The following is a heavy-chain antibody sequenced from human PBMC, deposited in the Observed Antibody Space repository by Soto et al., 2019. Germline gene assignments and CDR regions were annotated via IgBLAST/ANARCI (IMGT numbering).Heavy chain of an antibody. CDR2: ISPDGSIA. CDR3: ARARYFYGMDV. J-gene: IGHJ6*02. Sequence: GGSLRLSCAASGFILNTCSLYWVRQAPGKGLVWVSRISPDGSIASFADSVKGRFTVSRDNAKNTVDLQMSSLRAEDTAVYYCARARYFYGMDVWGQGTTVTVSS. V-gene: IGHV3-74*01. CDR1: GFILNTCS.